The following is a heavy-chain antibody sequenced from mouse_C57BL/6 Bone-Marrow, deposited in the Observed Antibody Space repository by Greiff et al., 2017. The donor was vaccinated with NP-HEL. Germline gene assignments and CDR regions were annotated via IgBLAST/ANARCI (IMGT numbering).Heavy chain of an antibody. CDR1: GYTFTDYY. J-gene: IGHJ3*01. CDR2: IFPGSGST. CDR3: AREGYYGSSYGAY. V-gene: IGHV1-75*01. D-gene: IGHD1-1*01. Sequence: LEESGPELVKPGASVKISCKASGYTFTDYYINWVKQRPGQGLEWIGWIFPGSGSTYYNEKFKGKATLTVDKSSSTAYMLLSSLTSEDSAVYFCAREGYYGSSYGAYWGQGTLVTVSA.